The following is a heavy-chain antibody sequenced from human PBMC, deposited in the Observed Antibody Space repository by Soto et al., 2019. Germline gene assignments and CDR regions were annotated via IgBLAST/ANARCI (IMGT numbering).Heavy chain of an antibody. V-gene: IGHV3-30-3*01. D-gene: IGHD3-22*01. J-gene: IGHJ4*02. CDR3: ARGMYYYDSSGWAY. CDR1: GFTFSNYV. CDR2: ISYDGSNK. Sequence: GGSLRLSCAASGFTFSNYVMHWVRQAPGKGLEWVAVISYDGSNKYYADSVKGRFTISRDNSKNTLYLQMNSLRAEDTAVYYCARGMYYYDSSGWAYWGQGTLVTVSS.